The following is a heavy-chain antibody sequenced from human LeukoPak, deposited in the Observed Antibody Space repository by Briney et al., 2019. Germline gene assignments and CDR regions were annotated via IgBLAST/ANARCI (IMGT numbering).Heavy chain of an antibody. J-gene: IGHJ5*02. V-gene: IGHV3-66*01. D-gene: IGHD3-22*01. CDR2: ISGVGST. CDR3: ARSGYYYDSSGSSS. Sequence: PGGSLRLSCEASGVTFSDFWMTWVRQAPGKGLEWVSSISGVGSTSYADSVKGRFTISRDNSRSTLYLHMDSLRPEDTAVYYCARSGYYYDSSGSSSWGQGTLVTVSS. CDR1: GVTFSDFW.